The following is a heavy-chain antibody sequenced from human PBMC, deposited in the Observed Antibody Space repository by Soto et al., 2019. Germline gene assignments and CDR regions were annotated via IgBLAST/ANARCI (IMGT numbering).Heavy chain of an antibody. CDR2: TYYRSKWYN. Sequence: PSQTLSLTCAISGDSVSSNSAAWNWIRQSPSRGLEWLGRTYYRSKWYNDYAVSVKSRITINPDTSKNQFSLQLNSVTPEDTAVYYCARAADSALYCTNGVCYTGFDYWGQGTLVTVSS. D-gene: IGHD2-8*01. V-gene: IGHV6-1*01. J-gene: IGHJ4*02. CDR3: ARAADSALYCTNGVCYTGFDY. CDR1: GDSVSSNSAA.